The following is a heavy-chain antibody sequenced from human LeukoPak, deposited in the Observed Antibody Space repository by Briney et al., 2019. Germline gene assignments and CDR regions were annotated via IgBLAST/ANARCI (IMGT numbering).Heavy chain of an antibody. D-gene: IGHD2/OR15-2a*01. J-gene: IGHJ6*03. CDR1: GRSISSGSYY. V-gene: IGHV4-61*09. CDR2: IYTSGST. CDR3: ARDHLDYFDYYYMDV. Sequence: SETLSLTCTVPGRSISSGSYYSSWIRQPGGKGLDWIGHIYTSGSTNYHPSLKSRVTISVDTPKHQFSLKLSSVTAADTAVYYCARDHLDYFDYYYMDVWGKGTTVTVSS.